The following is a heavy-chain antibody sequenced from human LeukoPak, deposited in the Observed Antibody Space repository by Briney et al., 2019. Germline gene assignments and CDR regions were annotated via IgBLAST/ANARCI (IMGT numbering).Heavy chain of an antibody. CDR3: ARESSGWYKGFFDY. V-gene: IGHV4-61*02. CDR1: GGSISSGSYY. Sequence: SETLSLTCTVSGGSISSGSYYWSWIRQPAGKGLEWIGRIYTSGSTHYNSSLKSRVTISVDTSKNQFSLKLNSVTAADTAVYYCARESSGWYKGFFDYWGQGTLVTVSS. D-gene: IGHD6-19*01. CDR2: IYTSGST. J-gene: IGHJ4*02.